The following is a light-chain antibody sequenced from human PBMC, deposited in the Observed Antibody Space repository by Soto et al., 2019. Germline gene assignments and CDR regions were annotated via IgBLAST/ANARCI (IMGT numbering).Light chain of an antibody. V-gene: IGKV1-27*01. Sequence: DLQMTQSPSSLSASVGDRVTITCRASQGISDNLAWYQQKPGKVPRLLIYAASTLQSGVPSRFSGSASGTDFTLTISSLHPEDVATYFCQKYNSAPYTFGQGTKLEIK. CDR3: QKYNSAPYT. CDR1: QGISDN. J-gene: IGKJ2*01. CDR2: AAS.